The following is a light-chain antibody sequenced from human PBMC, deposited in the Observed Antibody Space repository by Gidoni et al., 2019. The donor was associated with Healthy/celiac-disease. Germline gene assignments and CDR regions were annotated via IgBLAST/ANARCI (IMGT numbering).Light chain of an antibody. V-gene: IGLV3-1*01. Sequence: SYELTQPPSVSVSPGQTASITCSGDKLGDKYACWYQQKPSQSAVLVIYQDSKRPSGIPERFSGSNSGNTATLTISGTQAMDEADYYCQAWDSSPVVFGGWTKLTVL. CDR3: QAWDSSPVV. J-gene: IGLJ2*01. CDR1: KLGDKY. CDR2: QDS.